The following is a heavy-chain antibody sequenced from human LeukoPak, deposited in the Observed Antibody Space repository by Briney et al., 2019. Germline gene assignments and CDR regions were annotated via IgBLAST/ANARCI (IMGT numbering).Heavy chain of an antibody. V-gene: IGHV4-59*01. D-gene: IGHD6-19*01. CDR2: IYYSGST. Sequence: SETLSLTCTVSGGSISSYYWRWIRQPPGKGLEWIGYIYYSGSTNYNPSLKSRVTISVDTSKNQFSLKLSSVTAADTAVYYCARAPSSGWPNTFDYWGQGTLVTVSS. CDR3: ARAPSSGWPNTFDY. J-gene: IGHJ4*02. CDR1: GGSISSYY.